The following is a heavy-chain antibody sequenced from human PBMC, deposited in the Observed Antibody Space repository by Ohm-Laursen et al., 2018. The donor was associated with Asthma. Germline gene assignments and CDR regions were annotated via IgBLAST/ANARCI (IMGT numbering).Heavy chain of an antibody. D-gene: IGHD3-3*01. CDR3: ARNYYDHWSGSYTPVAY. Sequence: SLRLSCAASGFTFTSYDMYWVRQAPGKGLEWVALIWHDGTNENYGDSVKGRFSISRDNSKNTLSLQMNSLRVEDTAVYYCARNYYDHWSGSYTPVAYWGQGTLVTVSS. V-gene: IGHV3-33*08. J-gene: IGHJ4*02. CDR1: GFTFTSYD. CDR2: IWHDGTNE.